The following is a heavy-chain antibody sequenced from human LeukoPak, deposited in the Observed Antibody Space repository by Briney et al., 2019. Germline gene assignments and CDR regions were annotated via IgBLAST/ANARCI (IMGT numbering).Heavy chain of an antibody. D-gene: IGHD2-2*01. J-gene: IGHJ5*02. CDR1: GFTFSDYY. CDR2: ISSSGSTI. CDR3: AREVVPAAKGVGFDP. V-gene: IGHV3-11*01. Sequence: GGSLRLSCAASGFTFSDYYMSWIRQAPGKGLEWVSYISSSGSTIYYADSVKGRFTISRDNAKNSPYLQMNSLRAEDTAVYYCAREVVPAAKGVGFDPWGQGTLVTVSS.